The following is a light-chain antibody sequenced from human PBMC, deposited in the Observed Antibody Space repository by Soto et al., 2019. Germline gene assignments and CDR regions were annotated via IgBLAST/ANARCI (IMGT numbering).Light chain of an antibody. V-gene: IGKV4-1*01. CDR2: WAT. Sequence: DIVMTQSPDSLAVSLGERATINCKSNQGVFSNSKNRNHLSWYQQKPGQPPKLLIYWATTRESGVPDRFSGSGSGTDFTLTVSGLQAEDVAIYYCHQFFRSPINFGGGTKVDI. J-gene: IGKJ4*01. CDR1: QGVFSNSKNRNH. CDR3: HQFFRSPIN.